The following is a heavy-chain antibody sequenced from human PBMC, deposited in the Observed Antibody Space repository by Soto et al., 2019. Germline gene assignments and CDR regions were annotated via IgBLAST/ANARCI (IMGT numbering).Heavy chain of an antibody. J-gene: IGHJ4*02. CDR1: GYTFTSYG. D-gene: IGHD6-25*01. Sequence: QVQLVQSGAEVKKPGASVKVSCKASGYTFTSYGISWVRQAPGQGLEWMGWISAYNGNTNYAQKLQGRVTMTTDTSRGTAYMGLRGVGCDDRAVYSLARKKRRGGGGDYWGQGTLVTVSS. CDR3: ARKKRRGGGGDY. CDR2: ISAYNGNT. V-gene: IGHV1-18*04.